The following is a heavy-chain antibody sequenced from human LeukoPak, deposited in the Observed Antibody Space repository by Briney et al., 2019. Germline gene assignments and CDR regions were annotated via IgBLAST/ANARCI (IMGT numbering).Heavy chain of an antibody. V-gene: IGHV1-18*01. Sequence: ASVKVSCKASGYTFTSYGISWVRQAPGQGLEWMGWISAYNGNTNYAQKLQGRVTMTTHTSTSTAYMELRSLRSDDTAVYYCARDSDYGDYELRHYFDYWGQGTLVTVSS. CDR3: ARDSDYGDYELRHYFDY. CDR2: ISAYNGNT. D-gene: IGHD4-17*01. CDR1: GYTFTSYG. J-gene: IGHJ4*02.